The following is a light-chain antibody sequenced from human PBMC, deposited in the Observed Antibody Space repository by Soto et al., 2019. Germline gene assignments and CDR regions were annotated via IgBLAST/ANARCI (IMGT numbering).Light chain of an antibody. Sequence: DIQMTQSPSTLSGSVGDRVTITCRASQTISSWSAWYQQKPGKAPKLLIYKASTLKSGVPSRFSGSGSGTEFTLTISSLQPDDFATYDCQHYNSYSEAFGQGTKVELK. J-gene: IGKJ1*01. CDR2: KAS. CDR3: QHYNSYSEA. V-gene: IGKV1-5*03. CDR1: QTISSW.